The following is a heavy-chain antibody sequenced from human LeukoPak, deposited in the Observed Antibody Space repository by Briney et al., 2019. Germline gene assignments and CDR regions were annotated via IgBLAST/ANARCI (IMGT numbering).Heavy chain of an antibody. V-gene: IGHV3-23*01. CDR2: ISGSGGRT. CDR1: GFTFSSYA. Sequence: AGGSLRLSCAASGFTFSSYAMNWVRQAPGKELEWVSVISGSGGRTYYADSVKGRFTISRDNSKNTLYLQMNSLRAEDTAVYYCAKDYYDSSGYPSYLDYWGQGTLVTVSS. J-gene: IGHJ4*02. D-gene: IGHD3-22*01. CDR3: AKDYYDSSGYPSYLDY.